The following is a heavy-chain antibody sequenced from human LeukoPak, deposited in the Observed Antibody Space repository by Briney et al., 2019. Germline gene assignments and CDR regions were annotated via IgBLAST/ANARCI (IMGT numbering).Heavy chain of an antibody. V-gene: IGHV5-51*01. Sequence: GESLKISGKGSGYSFTNYWIGWVRQMPGKGLEWMGIVYPGDSDTRYNPSFQGQVTISADKSISTAYLQWSSLKASDTAMYYCARLLTSGSNIRDWFDPWSQGTLVTVSS. J-gene: IGHJ5*02. D-gene: IGHD3-16*01. CDR3: ARLLTSGSNIRDWFDP. CDR1: GYSFTNYW. CDR2: VYPGDSDT.